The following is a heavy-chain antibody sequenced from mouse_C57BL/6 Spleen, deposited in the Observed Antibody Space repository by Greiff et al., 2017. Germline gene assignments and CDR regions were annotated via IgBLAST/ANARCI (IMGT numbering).Heavy chain of an antibody. V-gene: IGHV14-2*01. D-gene: IGHD1-1*01. CDR2: IDPEDGET. Sequence: VQLQQSGAELVKPGASVKLSCTASGFNIKDYYMHWVKQRTEQGLEWIGRIDPEDGETKYAPKFPGKATITADTSSNTAYLQLSGLTTEDTAVYYCAALYYYGSSDGDYWGQGTTLTVSS. CDR1: GFNIKDYY. J-gene: IGHJ2*01. CDR3: AALYYYGSSDGDY.